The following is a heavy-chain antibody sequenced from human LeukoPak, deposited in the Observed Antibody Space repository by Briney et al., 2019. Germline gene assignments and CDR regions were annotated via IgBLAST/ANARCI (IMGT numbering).Heavy chain of an antibody. J-gene: IGHJ4*02. V-gene: IGHV3-30*18. Sequence: GRSLRVSCAASGFTFINYGMHWVRQAPGKGLEWVAVISYDGTNKYYADSVKGRFTISRDNSKNTLYLQMNSLKTDDTAVYYCANYGDYQYFDYWGQGTPVTVSS. CDR1: GFTFINYG. CDR3: ANYGDYQYFDY. CDR2: ISYDGTNK. D-gene: IGHD4-17*01.